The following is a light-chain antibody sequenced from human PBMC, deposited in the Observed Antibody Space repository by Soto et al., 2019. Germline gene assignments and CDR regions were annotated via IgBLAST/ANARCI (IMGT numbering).Light chain of an antibody. J-gene: IGLJ2*01. CDR2: LKSDGSH. Sequence: QPVLTQSPSASASLGASVKLTCTLSSGHNSYAIAWHQQQPEKGPRFLMKLKSDGSHSKGDGIPDRFSGSSSGAERYLTISSLQSEDEADYYCQTWGSGIRVVFGGGTQLTVL. CDR3: QTWGSGIRVV. CDR1: SGHNSYA. V-gene: IGLV4-69*01.